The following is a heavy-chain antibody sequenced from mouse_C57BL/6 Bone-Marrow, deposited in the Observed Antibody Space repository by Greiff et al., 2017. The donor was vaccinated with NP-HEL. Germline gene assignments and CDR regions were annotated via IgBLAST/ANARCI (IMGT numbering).Heavy chain of an antibody. CDR2: IYPRSGNT. D-gene: IGHD2-14*01. V-gene: IGHV1-81*01. CDR1: GYTFTSYG. Sequence: QVQLQQSGAELARPGASVKLSCKASGYTFTSYGISWVKQRTGQGLEWIGEIYPRSGNTYYNEKFKGKATLTADKSSSTAYMELRSLTSEDSAVYFCASEGNYAMDYRGQGTSVTVSS. J-gene: IGHJ4*01. CDR3: ASEGNYAMDY.